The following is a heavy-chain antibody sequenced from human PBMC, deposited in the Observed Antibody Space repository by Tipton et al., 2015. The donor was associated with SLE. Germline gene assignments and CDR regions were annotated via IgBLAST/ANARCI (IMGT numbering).Heavy chain of an antibody. CDR3: ARDREVTRLFDY. J-gene: IGHJ4*02. V-gene: IGHV4-38-2*02. CDR1: GYSISSGYY. CDR2: IYHSGST. D-gene: IGHD2-21*02. Sequence: TLSLTCTVSGYSISSGYYWGWIRQPPGKGLEWIGSIYHSGSTNYNPSLKSRVTISVDTSKNQFSLKLSSVTAADTAVYYCARDREVTRLFDYWGQGTLVTVSS.